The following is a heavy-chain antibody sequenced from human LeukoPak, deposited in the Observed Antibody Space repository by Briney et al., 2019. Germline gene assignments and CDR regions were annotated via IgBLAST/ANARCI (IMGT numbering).Heavy chain of an antibody. CDR3: ARDLGGGDV. Sequence: GGCLRLSCAASGCTFSYYYMSWMRQAPGKGLEWVSSISSSGSTIYYADSAKGRFTISRDNAKNSLYLQMNSLRAEDTAVYYCARDLGGGDVWGQGTTVPVSS. CDR1: GCTFSYYY. J-gene: IGHJ6*02. V-gene: IGHV3-11*01. D-gene: IGHD1-26*01. CDR2: ISSSGSTI.